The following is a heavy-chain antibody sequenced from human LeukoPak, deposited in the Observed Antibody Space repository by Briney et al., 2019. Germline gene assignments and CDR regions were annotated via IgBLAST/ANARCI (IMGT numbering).Heavy chain of an antibody. V-gene: IGHV4-4*09. Sequence: PSETLSLTCTVSGGSISSYYWSWIRQPPGKGLEWIGYIHTSGSTNYNPSLKSRVTISVDTSKNQFSLKLSSVTAADTAVYYCASGPEPPDFDYWGQGTLVTVSS. D-gene: IGHD1-14*01. CDR3: ASGPEPPDFDY. J-gene: IGHJ4*02. CDR2: IHTSGST. CDR1: GGSISSYY.